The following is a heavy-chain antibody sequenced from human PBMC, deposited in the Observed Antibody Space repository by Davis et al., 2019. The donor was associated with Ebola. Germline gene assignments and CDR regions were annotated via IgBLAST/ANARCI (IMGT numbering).Heavy chain of an antibody. CDR2: IWHDGSKK. J-gene: IGHJ4*02. Sequence: GESLKISCAASGLTFSGYGMHWVRQAPGKGLEWVAVIWHDGSKKYYADSVKGRFTISRDNSMNALYLQMDSLRAEDTAVYYCARGASDGDTFDYWGQGALVTVSS. D-gene: IGHD3-10*01. V-gene: IGHV3-33*01. CDR3: ARGASDGDTFDY. CDR1: GLTFSGYG.